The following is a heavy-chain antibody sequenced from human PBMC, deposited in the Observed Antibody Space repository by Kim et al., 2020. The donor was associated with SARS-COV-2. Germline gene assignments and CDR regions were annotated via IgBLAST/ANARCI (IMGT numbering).Heavy chain of an antibody. J-gene: IGHJ4*02. CDR1: GFTFGDYA. V-gene: IGHV3-49*04. D-gene: IGHD6-19*01. CDR3: TREGVEAVAGDFDY. Sequence: GGSLRLSCTASGFTFGDYAMSWVRQAPGKGLEWVGFIRSKAYGGTTEYAASVKGRFTISRDDSKSIAYLQMNSLKTEDTAVYYCTREGVEAVAGDFDYWGQGTLVTVSS. CDR2: IRSKAYGGTT.